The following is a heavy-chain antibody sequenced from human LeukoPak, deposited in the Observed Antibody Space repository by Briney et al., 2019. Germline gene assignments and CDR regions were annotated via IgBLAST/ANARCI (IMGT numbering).Heavy chain of an antibody. CDR1: GFTFSTFA. CDR3: AKRSALEMPTIKAFGQ. J-gene: IGHJ4*02. CDR2: ITDSGGGT. D-gene: IGHD5-24*01. Sequence: GGSLRLSCAASGFTFSTFAMSWVRQAPGKGLEWVSSITDSGGGTYFADSVKGRFTISRDNSKNTLYLQMNSLRAEDTALYYCAKRSALEMPTIKAFGQWGQGTLVTVSS. V-gene: IGHV3-23*01.